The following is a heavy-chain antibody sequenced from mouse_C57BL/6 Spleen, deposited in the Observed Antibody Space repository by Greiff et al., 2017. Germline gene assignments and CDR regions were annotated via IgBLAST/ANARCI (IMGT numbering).Heavy chain of an antibody. CDR2: IRSKSNNYAT. Sequence: EVKVVESGGGLVQPKGSLKLSCAASGFSFNTYAMNWVRQAPGKGLEWVARIRSKSNNYATYYADSVKDRFTISRDDSESMLYLQMNNLKTKDTAMYYCVTYGGYSAWFAYWGQGTLVTVSA. J-gene: IGHJ3*01. CDR1: GFSFNTYA. CDR3: VTYGGYSAWFAY. V-gene: IGHV10-1*01. D-gene: IGHD2-3*01.